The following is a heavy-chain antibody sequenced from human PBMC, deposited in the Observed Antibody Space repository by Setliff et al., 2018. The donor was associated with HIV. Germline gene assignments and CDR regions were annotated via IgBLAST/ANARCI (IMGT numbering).Heavy chain of an antibody. CDR3: ARDGLSGYGGNSAQYNWFDP. V-gene: IGHV4-31*03. D-gene: IGHD2-21*02. J-gene: IGHJ5*02. CDR1: GGSISSGGYY. Sequence: PSETLSLTCTVSGGSISSGGYYWSWIRQHPGKGLEWIGYIYYSGSTYYNPSLKSRVTISVDTSKNQFSLKLSSVTAADTAVYYCARDGLSGYGGNSAQYNWFDPWGQGTRVTVSS. CDR2: IYYSGST.